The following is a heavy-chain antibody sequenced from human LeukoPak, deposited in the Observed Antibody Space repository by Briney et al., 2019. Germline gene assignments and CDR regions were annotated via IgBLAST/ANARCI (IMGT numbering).Heavy chain of an antibody. V-gene: IGHV3-9*03. CDR3: ARESTRERPGC. J-gene: IGHJ4*02. Sequence: GGSLRLSCAASGFTFDDHAMHWVRQAPGKGLEWVSGISWNSGIIDYADSVKGRFTISRDNAKSSLYLQMNSLRAEDVAMYYCARESTRERPGCWGQGTLVTVSS. D-gene: IGHD1-1*01. CDR1: GFTFDDHA. CDR2: ISWNSGII.